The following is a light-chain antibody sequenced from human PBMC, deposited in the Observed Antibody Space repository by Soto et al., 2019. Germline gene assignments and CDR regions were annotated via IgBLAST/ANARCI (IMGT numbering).Light chain of an antibody. CDR1: QSISSY. CDR2: AAS. J-gene: IGKJ2*01. Sequence: DIQMTQSPSSLSASVGDRVTITCRASQSISSYLNWYQQKPGKAPKLLIYAASSLQSGVPSRFSGSESGTDFTLTISSLQPEDFATYYCQQSYSTPYTFGQGTKLXI. V-gene: IGKV1-39*01. CDR3: QQSYSTPYT.